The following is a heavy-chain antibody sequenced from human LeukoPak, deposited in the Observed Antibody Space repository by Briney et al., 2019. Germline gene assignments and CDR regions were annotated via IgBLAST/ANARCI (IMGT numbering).Heavy chain of an antibody. J-gene: IGHJ4*02. CDR3: ARGGSRIARFGY. Sequence: TSETLSLACTVSGGSISSYYWSWIGQPPGKGLEWIGEINHSGSTNYNPSLKSRVTISVDTSKNQFSLKLSSVTAADTAVYYCARGGSRIARFGYWGQGTLVTVSS. CDR2: INHSGST. CDR1: GGSISSYY. D-gene: IGHD1-14*01. V-gene: IGHV4-34*01.